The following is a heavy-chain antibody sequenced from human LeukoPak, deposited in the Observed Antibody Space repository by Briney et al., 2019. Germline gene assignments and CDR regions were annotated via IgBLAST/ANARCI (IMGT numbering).Heavy chain of an antibody. Sequence: GGSLRLSCAASGFTFRSYVMSWVRQAPGKGLEWISSISESGAGTYYAASVMGRFTISRDNSKNTLYLQMNSLRAEDSALYYCAKASTSWLYVDYWGQGTLVTVSS. J-gene: IGHJ4*02. CDR1: GFTFRSYV. V-gene: IGHV3-23*01. CDR2: ISESGAGT. CDR3: AKASTSWLYVDY. D-gene: IGHD6-13*01.